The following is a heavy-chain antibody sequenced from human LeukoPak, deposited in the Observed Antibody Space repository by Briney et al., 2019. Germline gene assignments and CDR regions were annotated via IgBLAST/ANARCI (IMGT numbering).Heavy chain of an antibody. CDR1: GFTVSSTY. J-gene: IGHJ4*02. CDR3: AREGGFYRPLDY. CDR2: VHLDGRT. V-gene: IGHV4-4*02. Sequence: KPGGSLRLSCVASGFTVSSTYMSWVRQAPGKGLEWIGEVHLDGRTNYNPSLKSRLIMSVDLPENHISLKLTSVTAADTAVYYCAREGGFYRPLDYSGQGTLVTVSS. D-gene: IGHD3-3*01.